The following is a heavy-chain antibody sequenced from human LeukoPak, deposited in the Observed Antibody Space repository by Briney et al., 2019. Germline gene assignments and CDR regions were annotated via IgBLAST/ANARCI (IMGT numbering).Heavy chain of an antibody. CDR1: GFTFSNAW. J-gene: IGHJ4*02. CDR2: IKSKTDGGTT. V-gene: IGHV3-15*01. Sequence: PGGSLRLSCAAYGFTFSNAWMSWVRQAPGKGLEWVGRIKSKTDGGTTDYAAPVKGRFTISRDDSKNTLYLQMNSLKTEDIAVYYCTTEGAIVVVPAAIETTFDYWGQGTLVTVSS. D-gene: IGHD2-2*02. CDR3: TTEGAIVVVPAAIETTFDY.